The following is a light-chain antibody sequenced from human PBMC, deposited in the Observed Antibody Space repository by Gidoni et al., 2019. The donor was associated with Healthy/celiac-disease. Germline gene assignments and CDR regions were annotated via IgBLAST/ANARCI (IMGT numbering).Light chain of an antibody. CDR1: QSVLYSSNNKNY. Sequence: DIVMTQSPDSLAVSLGERVTINCKSSQSVLYSSNNKNYLAWYQQKPGQPPKLLIYWASTRESGVPDRFSGSGSGTDFTLTISSLQAEDVAVYYCQQYYSPTWTFGQGTKVEIK. V-gene: IGKV4-1*01. CDR3: QQYYSPTWT. J-gene: IGKJ1*01. CDR2: WAS.